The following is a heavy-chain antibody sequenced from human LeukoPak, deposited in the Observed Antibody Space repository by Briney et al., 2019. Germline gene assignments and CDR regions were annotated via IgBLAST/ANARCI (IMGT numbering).Heavy chain of an antibody. Sequence: PSETLSLTCTVSGYSISSGYYWGWIRQPPGKGLEWIGSIYHSGSTYYNPSLKSRVTISVDTSKNQFSLKLSSVTAADTAVYYCARSSSSWPHYYMDVWGKGTTVTVSS. V-gene: IGHV4-38-2*02. CDR3: ARSSSSWPHYYMDV. J-gene: IGHJ6*03. CDR2: IYHSGST. CDR1: GYSISSGYY. D-gene: IGHD6-13*01.